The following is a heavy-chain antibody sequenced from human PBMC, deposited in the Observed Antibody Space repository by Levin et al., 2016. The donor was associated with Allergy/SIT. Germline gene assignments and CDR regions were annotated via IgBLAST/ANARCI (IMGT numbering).Heavy chain of an antibody. CDR2: IYPGDSDT. Sequence: VRQMPGKGLEWMGIIYPGDSDTRYSPSFQGQVTISADKSISTAYLQWSSLKASDTAMYYCVIGSSYYFDYWGQGTLVTVSS. CDR3: VIGSSYYFDY. V-gene: IGHV5-51*01. D-gene: IGHD6-6*01. J-gene: IGHJ4*02.